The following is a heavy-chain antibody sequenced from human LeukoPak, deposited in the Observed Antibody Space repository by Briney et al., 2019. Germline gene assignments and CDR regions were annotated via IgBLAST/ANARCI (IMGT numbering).Heavy chain of an antibody. CDR1: GFTFDDYS. D-gene: IGHD2-2*02. V-gene: IGHV3-9*03. CDR3: AKGSGNTDLRTPFDH. J-gene: IGHJ4*02. CDR2: ISWNSETI. Sequence: PGRSLRLSCAASGFTFDDYSMHWVRQVPEKGLEWVSGISWNSETIDYADSVKGRFTISRDNAKNSLYLSMDSLRGEDMALYYCAKGSGNTDLRTPFDHWGQGTLVTVSS.